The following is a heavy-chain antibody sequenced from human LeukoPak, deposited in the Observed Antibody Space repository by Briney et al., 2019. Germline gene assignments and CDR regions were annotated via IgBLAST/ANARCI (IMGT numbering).Heavy chain of an antibody. V-gene: IGHV3-7*01. D-gene: IGHD4-17*01. Sequence: PGGSLRLSCAASGLTFSSRWMSWVRQAPGKGLEWVGNIQPDGREQYPVDSVKGRFTISRDNARNSLFLQMSSLRVEDTAVYYCAKGKTVTTRRDFDYWGQGTLVTVSS. J-gene: IGHJ4*02. CDR2: IQPDGREQ. CDR3: AKGKTVTTRRDFDY. CDR1: GLTFSSRW.